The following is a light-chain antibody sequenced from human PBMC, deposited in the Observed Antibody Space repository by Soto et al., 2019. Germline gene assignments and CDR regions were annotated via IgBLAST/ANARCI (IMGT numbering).Light chain of an antibody. Sequence: ETVGTQSSGTLSLSPGERATLSCRASQSISNDHLAWYQQKPGQAPRLLIYGTSNRATGGIADRFSGSGSGTDFTLPISGLEPEEFAVYYCQYDGSSVSFACGTKVDIK. J-gene: IGKJ4*01. CDR2: GTS. V-gene: IGKV3-20*01. CDR3: QYDGSSVS. CDR1: QSISNDH.